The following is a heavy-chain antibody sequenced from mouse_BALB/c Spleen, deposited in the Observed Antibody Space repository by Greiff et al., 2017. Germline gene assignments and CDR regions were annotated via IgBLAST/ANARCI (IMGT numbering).Heavy chain of an antibody. CDR2: INPGSGGT. CDR1: GYAFTNYL. Sequence: VKLMESGAELVRPGTSVKVSCKASGYAFTNYLIEWVKQRPGQGLEWIGVINPGSGGTNYNEKFKGKATLTADKSSSTAYMQLSSLTSDDSAVYFCARYDHESFDYWGQGTTLTVSS. CDR3: ARYDHESFDY. D-gene: IGHD2-12*01. J-gene: IGHJ2*01. V-gene: IGHV1-54*01.